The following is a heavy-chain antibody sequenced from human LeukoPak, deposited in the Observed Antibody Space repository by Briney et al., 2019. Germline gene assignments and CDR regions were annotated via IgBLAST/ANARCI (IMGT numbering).Heavy chain of an antibody. CDR3: ARRADSVSTVRGVNWYFDL. J-gene: IGHJ2*01. CDR2: ISAYNGNT. Sequence: GASVKVSCKASGYTFSSYGISWVRQAPGQGLEWMGWISAYNGNTNYAQKLQGRVTMTTDTSTSTAYMELRSLRSDDTAVYYCARRADSVSTVRGVNWYFDLWGRGTLVTVSS. CDR1: GYTFSSYG. V-gene: IGHV1-18*01. D-gene: IGHD3-10*02.